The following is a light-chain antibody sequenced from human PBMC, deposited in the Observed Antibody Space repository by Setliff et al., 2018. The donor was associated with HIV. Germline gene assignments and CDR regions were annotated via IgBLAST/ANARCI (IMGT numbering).Light chain of an antibody. CDR1: SSDIGTYNY. Sequence: QSALTRPRSVSGSPGQSVTFSCTGSSSDIGTYNYVSWYQQHPGKAPKLMIYDVSRRPSGVPDRFSGSKSGNTASLTISGLQADDEADYYCCSYAGSYTYIFGTGTKVTVL. J-gene: IGLJ1*01. CDR3: CSYAGSYTYI. V-gene: IGLV2-11*01. CDR2: DVS.